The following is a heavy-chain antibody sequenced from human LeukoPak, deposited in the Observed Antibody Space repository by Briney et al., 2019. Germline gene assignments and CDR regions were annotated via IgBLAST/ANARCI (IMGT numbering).Heavy chain of an antibody. D-gene: IGHD3-22*01. Sequence: SETLSLTCAVSGGSIKSNNWWSWVRQPPGKGLEWIGEINHSGSTNYNPSLKSRVTISVDTSKNQFSLKLSSVTAADTAVYYCASVYDSSGYYPFWGQGTLVTVSS. CDR2: INHSGST. J-gene: IGHJ4*02. CDR3: ASVYDSSGYYPF. CDR1: GGSIKSNNW. V-gene: IGHV4-4*02.